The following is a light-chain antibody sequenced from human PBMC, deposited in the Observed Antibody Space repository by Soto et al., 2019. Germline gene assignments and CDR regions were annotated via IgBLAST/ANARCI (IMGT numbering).Light chain of an antibody. CDR2: GAS. CDR3: QQYNNWPRT. Sequence: ELVMTQSPAALSVSPGERATLSCRASQSVSSNLAWYQQKLGQAPRLLMYGASTRATGIPVRFSGSGSGTEFTLTISSLQSEDFAVYYCQQYNNWPRTFGQGTKVDIK. V-gene: IGKV3-15*01. J-gene: IGKJ1*01. CDR1: QSVSSN.